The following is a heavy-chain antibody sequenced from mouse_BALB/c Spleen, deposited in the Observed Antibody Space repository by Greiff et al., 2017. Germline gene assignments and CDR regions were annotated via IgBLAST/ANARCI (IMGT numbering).Heavy chain of an antibody. Sequence: DVQLQESGGGLVQPGGSLKLSCAASGFDFSRYWMSWVRQAPGKGLEWIGEINPDSSTINYTPSLKDKFIISRDNAKNTLYLQMSKVRSEDTALYYCARNLYYDYDDYYAMDYWGQGTSVTVSS. V-gene: IGHV4-1*02. CDR1: GFDFSRYW. CDR2: INPDSSTI. CDR3: ARNLYYDYDDYYAMDY. J-gene: IGHJ4*01. D-gene: IGHD2-4*01.